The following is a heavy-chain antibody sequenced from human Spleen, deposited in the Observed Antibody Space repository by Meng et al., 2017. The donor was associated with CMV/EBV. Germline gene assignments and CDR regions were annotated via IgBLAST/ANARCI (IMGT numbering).Heavy chain of an antibody. CDR2: FYYSGSN. V-gene: IGHV4-39*07. CDR1: GGSISSSSYY. Sequence: SETLSLTCTVSGGSISSSSYYWGWIRQPPGKGLEWIGSFYYSGSNYYNPSLKSRVTISVDTSKNQFSLKLSSVTAADTAVYYCARQSFYYYYGMDVWGQGTTVTVSS. D-gene: IGHD3-10*01. CDR3: ARQSFYYYYGMDV. J-gene: IGHJ6*02.